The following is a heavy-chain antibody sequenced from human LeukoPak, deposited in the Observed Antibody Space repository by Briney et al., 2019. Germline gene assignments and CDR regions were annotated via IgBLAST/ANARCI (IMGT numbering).Heavy chain of an antibody. Sequence: GGSLRLSCAASGFTFSSYTMSWVRQAPGKGLEWVSGIGGSGASAYYADSVKGRFTISRDNSKNTLYLQMNSLRAEDTAVYYCARGRVSGVPYYWGQGTLVTVSS. CDR2: IGGSGASA. CDR3: ARGRVSGVPYY. V-gene: IGHV3-23*01. J-gene: IGHJ4*02. D-gene: IGHD3-10*01. CDR1: GFTFSSYT.